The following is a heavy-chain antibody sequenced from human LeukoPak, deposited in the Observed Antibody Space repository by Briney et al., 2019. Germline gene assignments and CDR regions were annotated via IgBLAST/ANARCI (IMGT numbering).Heavy chain of an antibody. V-gene: IGHV4-4*09. CDR2: VYTSGST. CDR1: GGSISGGY. J-gene: IGHJ4*02. D-gene: IGHD4-11*01. Sequence: SETLSLTCTVSGGSISGGYWSWIRQPPGRGLEWIGYVYTSGSTNYNPSLKSRVTISVDTSKSQFALKLSSVTAADTAVYYCAKSYFDYSTYSSYSFNLWGQGALVTVSS. CDR3: AKSYFDYSTYSSYSFNL.